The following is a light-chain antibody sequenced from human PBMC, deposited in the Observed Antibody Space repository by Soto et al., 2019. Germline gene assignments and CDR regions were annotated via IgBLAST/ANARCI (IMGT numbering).Light chain of an antibody. Sequence: QSALTQPASVSGSPGQSITISCTGTSSDLGSYNIVSWYQHHPGKAPKLIIYEATKRPSGISSRFSGSKSGYTASLTISGLQAEDEAFYSCFSYAGRDTLVVSGGGTQLTVL. V-gene: IGLV2-23*01. CDR3: FSYAGRDTLVV. CDR1: SSDLGSYNI. J-gene: IGLJ2*01. CDR2: EAT.